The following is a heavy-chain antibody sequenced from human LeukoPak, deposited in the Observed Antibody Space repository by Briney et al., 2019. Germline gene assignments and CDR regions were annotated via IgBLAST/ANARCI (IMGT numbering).Heavy chain of an antibody. Sequence: GESLKISCKGSGYSFTSYWIGWVRQMPGKGLEWMGIIYPCDSDTRYSPSFQGQVTISADKSISTAYLQWSSLKASDTAMYYCARQPNDCSSTSCYRLHAFDIWGQGTMVTVSS. V-gene: IGHV5-51*01. CDR3: ARQPNDCSSTSCYRLHAFDI. D-gene: IGHD2-2*02. CDR2: IYPCDSDT. J-gene: IGHJ3*02. CDR1: GYSFTSYW.